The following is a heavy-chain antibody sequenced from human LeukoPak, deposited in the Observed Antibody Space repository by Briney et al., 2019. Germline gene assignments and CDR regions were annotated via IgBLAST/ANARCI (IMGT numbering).Heavy chain of an antibody. V-gene: IGHV1-69*04. CDR1: GGTFSRYA. D-gene: IGHD6-13*01. Sequence: ASVKVSCKASGGTFSRYAISWVRQAPGQGLEWMGRIIPIFGIANYAQKFQGRVTITADKSTSTAYMELSSLRSEDTAVYYCASGEGYTGYWGQGPLVTVSS. CDR3: ASGEGYTGY. J-gene: IGHJ4*02. CDR2: IIPIFGIA.